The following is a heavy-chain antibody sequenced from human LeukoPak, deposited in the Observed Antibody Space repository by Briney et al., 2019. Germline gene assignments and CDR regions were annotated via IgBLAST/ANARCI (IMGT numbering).Heavy chain of an antibody. J-gene: IGHJ4*02. CDR1: GYSFTSYY. D-gene: IGHD2-2*01. Sequence: ASVKVSCKASGYSFTSYYIHWVRQAPGQGLEWVGVINPTGDSTSYAQKVQGRVTVTSDTSTSTVYMEVSSLRSEDAAMYYCARLALGCNSPSCHDYWGQGTLVTVSS. V-gene: IGHV1-46*01. CDR2: INPTGDST. CDR3: ARLALGCNSPSCHDY.